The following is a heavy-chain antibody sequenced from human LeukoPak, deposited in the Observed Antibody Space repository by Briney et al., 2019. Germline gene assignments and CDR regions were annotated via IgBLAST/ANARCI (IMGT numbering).Heavy chain of an antibody. CDR2: IYYRGST. D-gene: IGHD4-17*01. CDR1: GGSISTYY. CDR3: ARVDYTVSPPYYFDY. Sequence: SETLSLTCTVSGGSISTYYWSWIRQPPGKRLEWIGYIYYRGSTNYNPSLKSRVTISVDTSKNQFSLKVTSVTAADTAVYYCARVDYTVSPPYYFDYWGKGTLVTVSS. J-gene: IGHJ4*02. V-gene: IGHV4-59*01.